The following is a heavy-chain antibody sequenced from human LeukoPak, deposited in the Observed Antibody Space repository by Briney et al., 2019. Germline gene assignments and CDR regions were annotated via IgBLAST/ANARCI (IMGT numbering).Heavy chain of an antibody. V-gene: IGHV1-24*01. Sequence: GASVKVSCKVSGYILTELSMHWVRQAPGKGLEWMGGFDPEDGETIYAQKFQGRVTMTEDTSTDTAYMDLNSLRFEDTAVYYCATLTSGIAVAGTTDYWGQGTLVTVSS. CDR2: FDPEDGET. J-gene: IGHJ4*02. CDR1: GYILTELS. D-gene: IGHD6-19*01. CDR3: ATLTSGIAVAGTTDY.